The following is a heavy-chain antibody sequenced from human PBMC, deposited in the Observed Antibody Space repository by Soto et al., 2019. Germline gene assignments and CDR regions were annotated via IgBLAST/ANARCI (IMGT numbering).Heavy chain of an antibody. D-gene: IGHD6-13*01. J-gene: IGHJ6*03. V-gene: IGHV4-59*08. CDR3: ARGGIAAAARQTPYYYYYYMDV. CDR1: GGSISSYY. Sequence: SETLSLTCTVSGGSISSYYWSWIRQPPGKGLEWIGYIYYSGSTNYNPSLKSRVTISVDTSKNQFSLKLSSVTAADTAVYYCARGGIAAAARQTPYYYYYYMDVWGKGTTVTVSS. CDR2: IYYSGST.